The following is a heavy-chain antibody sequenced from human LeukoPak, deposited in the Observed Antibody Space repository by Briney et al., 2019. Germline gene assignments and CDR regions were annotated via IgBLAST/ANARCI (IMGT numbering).Heavy chain of an antibody. J-gene: IGHJ6*02. CDR1: GFTFNNYA. CDR3: AKDNVPVIPAYGMDV. CDR2: ISGSGGNT. D-gene: IGHD2-21*02. Sequence: GGSLRLSCAASGFTFNNYAMTWVRQAPGKGLGWISTISGSGGNTYYVDPVKGRVTISRDKSKNMLYLQMNSLRGEDTAVYYCAKDNVPVIPAYGMDVWGPGTTVIVSS. V-gene: IGHV3-23*01.